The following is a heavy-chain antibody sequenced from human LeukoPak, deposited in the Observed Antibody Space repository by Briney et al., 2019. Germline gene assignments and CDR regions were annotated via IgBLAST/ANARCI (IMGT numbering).Heavy chain of an antibody. D-gene: IGHD3-10*01. CDR1: GDSVSSNSAA. Sequence: SQTLSLTCAISGDSVSSNSAAWNWIRQSPSRGLEWLGRTYYRSKWYNDYAVSVKSRITINPDTSKNQFSLQLNSVTPEDTAVYYCARSIGNYYGSGNPFDPWGQGTLVTVSS. J-gene: IGHJ5*02. CDR2: TYYRSKWYN. V-gene: IGHV6-1*01. CDR3: ARSIGNYYGSGNPFDP.